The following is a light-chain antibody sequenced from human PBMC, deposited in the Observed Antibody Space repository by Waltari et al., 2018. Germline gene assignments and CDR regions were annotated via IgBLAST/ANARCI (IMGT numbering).Light chain of an antibody. CDR3: NSYTNSGTYV. CDR1: RSDVGTHNY. J-gene: IGLJ1*01. CDR2: DVS. Sequence: QSALTQPASVSGSPGQSITISCTGTRSDVGTHNYVSWYQQRPGKAPDLIIFDVSNRPSRVSIRFSGSKSGNTASLTISGLQAEDEADYYCNSYTNSGTYVFGSGTKVTVL. V-gene: IGLV2-14*03.